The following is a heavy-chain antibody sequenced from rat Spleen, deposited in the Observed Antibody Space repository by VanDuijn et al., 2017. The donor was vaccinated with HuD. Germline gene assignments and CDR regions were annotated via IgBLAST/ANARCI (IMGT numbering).Heavy chain of an antibody. D-gene: IGHD1-1*01. V-gene: IGHV5S23*01. CDR1: GFTFSDYY. J-gene: IGHJ2*01. CDR3: ARQWSDYFDY. CDR2: ISYDGGST. Sequence: EVQLVESGGGLVQPGRSLKLSCEASGFTFSDYYMAWVRQAPTKGLEWVASISYDGGSTYYRDSVKGRFTISRNNAENTVYLQMDSLRSEDTATYYCARQWSDYFDYWGQGVMVTVSS.